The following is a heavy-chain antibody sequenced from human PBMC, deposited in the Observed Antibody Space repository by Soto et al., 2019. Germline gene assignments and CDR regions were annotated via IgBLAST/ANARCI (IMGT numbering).Heavy chain of an antibody. J-gene: IGHJ4*02. V-gene: IGHV3-30*18. D-gene: IGHD1-26*01. Sequence: PGGSLRLSCAASGFTFSSYGMHWVHQAPGKGLEWVAVISYDGSNKYYADSVKGRFTISRDNSKNTLYLQMNSLRAEDTAVYYCAKDPSPVGYFDYWGQGTLVTVSS. CDR2: ISYDGSNK. CDR3: AKDPSPVGYFDY. CDR1: GFTFSSYG.